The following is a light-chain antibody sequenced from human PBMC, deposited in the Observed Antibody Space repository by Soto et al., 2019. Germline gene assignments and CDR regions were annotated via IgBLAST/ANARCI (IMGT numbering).Light chain of an antibody. CDR1: QSGSSSF. CDR2: GAS. CDR3: QQYGRSPPYT. Sequence: EIVLTQSPGTLSLSPGERATLSCRASQSGSSSFLAWYQQKPGQAPRLLIYGASNRATGIPDRFSGSGSGTDFTLTISRLEPEACAVYYCQQYGRSPPYTFGQGTKLEIK. V-gene: IGKV3-20*01. J-gene: IGKJ2*01.